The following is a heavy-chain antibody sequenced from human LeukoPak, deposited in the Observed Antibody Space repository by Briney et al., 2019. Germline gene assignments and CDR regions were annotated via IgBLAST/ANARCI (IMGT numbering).Heavy chain of an antibody. J-gene: IGHJ4*02. Sequence: GASVKVSCKASGYTFTSYGISWVRQAPGQGLEWMGWISAYNGNTNYAQKLQGRVTMTTDTSTSTAYMELRSLRSDDTAVYYCARDRVGYSSSWYTPLFDYWGQGTLVTVSS. CDR1: GYTFTSYG. CDR2: ISAYNGNT. CDR3: ARDRVGYSSSWYTPLFDY. V-gene: IGHV1-18*01. D-gene: IGHD6-13*01.